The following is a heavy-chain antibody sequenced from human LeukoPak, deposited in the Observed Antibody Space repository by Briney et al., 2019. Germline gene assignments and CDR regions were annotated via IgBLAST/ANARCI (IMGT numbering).Heavy chain of an antibody. CDR2: IDHSGRT. D-gene: IGHD5-12*01. V-gene: IGHV4-38-2*02. Sequence: SETLSLTCTVSGYSISSGYYWGWIRQPPGKGLEWIGKIDHSGRTNYNPSLKSRVTMSVDTSKNQFSLKLSSLTASDTAVYYCARVGPYIEVDPWGQGTLVIVSS. CDR1: GYSISSGYY. J-gene: IGHJ5*02. CDR3: ARVGPYIEVDP.